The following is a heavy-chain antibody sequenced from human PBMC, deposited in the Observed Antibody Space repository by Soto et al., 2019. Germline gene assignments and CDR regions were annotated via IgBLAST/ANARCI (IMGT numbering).Heavy chain of an antibody. Sequence: GGSLRLSCVASGFTFGSYGMHWVRQAPGKGLEWVAVIWYDGNNKNYADSVKGRFTISRDNSKNTLYLQINSPRAEDTAVYYCAREVHTAMAPSFEYWGQGTPVTVSS. D-gene: IGHD5-18*01. J-gene: IGHJ4*02. CDR3: AREVHTAMAPSFEY. CDR2: IWYDGNNK. CDR1: GFTFGSYG. V-gene: IGHV3-33*01.